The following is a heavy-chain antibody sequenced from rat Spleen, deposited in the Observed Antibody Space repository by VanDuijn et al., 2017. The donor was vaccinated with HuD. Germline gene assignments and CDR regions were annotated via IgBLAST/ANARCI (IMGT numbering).Heavy chain of an antibody. D-gene: IGHD3-4*01. CDR3: TREETLYWYFDF. CDR1: GFNFNDYW. J-gene: IGHJ1*01. V-gene: IGHV5-31*01. CDR2: ITNNGVST. Sequence: EVKLVESGGGLVQPGRSLKLSCAASGFNFNDYWMGWVRQAPGKGLDWIASITNNGVSTYYRDSVKGRFTISRDTAQNTLYLQMDSLRSEDTATYYCTREETLYWYFDFWGPGTMVTVSS.